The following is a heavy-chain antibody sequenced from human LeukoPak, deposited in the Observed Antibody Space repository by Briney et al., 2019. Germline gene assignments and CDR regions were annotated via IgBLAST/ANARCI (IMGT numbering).Heavy chain of an antibody. CDR3: AKDKNWSPHYFDY. D-gene: IGHD1-1*01. J-gene: IGHJ4*02. Sequence: GGSLRLSCAASGFTFSNYAMSWVRQAPRKGLEWVSSISGSGDSTYYADSVKGRFTTSRDNSKNTLYLQMNSLRAEDTAIYYCAKDKNWSPHYFDYWGQGTLVTVSS. CDR2: ISGSGDST. CDR1: GFTFSNYA. V-gene: IGHV3-23*01.